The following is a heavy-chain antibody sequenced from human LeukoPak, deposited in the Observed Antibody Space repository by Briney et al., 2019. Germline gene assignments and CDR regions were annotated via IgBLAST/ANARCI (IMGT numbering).Heavy chain of an antibody. CDR3: ARGATDYYYYGMDV. J-gene: IGHJ6*02. CDR2: IYYSGST. V-gene: IGHV4-59*01. D-gene: IGHD1-26*01. Sequence: KPSETLSLTCTVSGGSISSYYWSWIRQPPGKGLEWIGYIYYSGSTNYNPSLKSRVTISVDTSKNQFSLKLSSVAAADAAVYYCARGATDYYYYGMDVWGQGTTVTVSS. CDR1: GGSISSYY.